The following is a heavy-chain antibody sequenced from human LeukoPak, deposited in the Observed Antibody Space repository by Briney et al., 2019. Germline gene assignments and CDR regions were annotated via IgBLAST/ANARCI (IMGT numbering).Heavy chain of an antibody. J-gene: IGHJ6*02. CDR3: AREAGYYAMDV. Sequence: GGSLRLSCAASGFTVSTNYMSWVRQAPGGGLEWVSVIYSGAGTYYAESVKGRFTSSRDNSKNTLYLQMNSLRAEDTAVYYCAREAGYYAMDVWGQGTTVTVSS. CDR1: GFTVSTNY. V-gene: IGHV3-66*01. CDR2: IYSGAGT.